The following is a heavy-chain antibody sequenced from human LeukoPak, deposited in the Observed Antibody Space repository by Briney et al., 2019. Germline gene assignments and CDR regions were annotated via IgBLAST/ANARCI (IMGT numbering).Heavy chain of an antibody. CDR1: GYTFTNYG. V-gene: IGHV1-18*01. Sequence: GASVKVSCKASGYTFTNYGFSWVRQAPGQGLEWMGWISAYNGNTNYAQKLQGRVTMTTDTSTSTAYMELRSLRSDDTAVYYCARASDSSGYYLYGRILPFDYWGQGTLVTVSS. J-gene: IGHJ4*02. CDR2: ISAYNGNT. CDR3: ARASDSSGYYLYGRILPFDY. D-gene: IGHD3-22*01.